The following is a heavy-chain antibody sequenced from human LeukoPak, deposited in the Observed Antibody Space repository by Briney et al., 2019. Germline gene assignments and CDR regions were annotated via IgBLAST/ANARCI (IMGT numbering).Heavy chain of an antibody. D-gene: IGHD3-9*01. CDR1: GFTFSSYS. Sequence: KPGGSLRLSCAASGFTFSSYSMNWVRQAPGKGLEWVSSISSSSSYIYYADSVKGRFTISRDNAKNSLYLQMNSLRAEDTAVRYCARGLRYFDWSGRFDYWGQGTLVTVSS. V-gene: IGHV3-21*01. CDR3: ARGLRYFDWSGRFDY. CDR2: ISSSSSYI. J-gene: IGHJ4*02.